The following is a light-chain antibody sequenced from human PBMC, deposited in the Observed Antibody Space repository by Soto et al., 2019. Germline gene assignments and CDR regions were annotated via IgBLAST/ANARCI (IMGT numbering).Light chain of an antibody. CDR3: AAWDDSMSGWV. V-gene: IGLV1-47*02. CDR1: SSNIGSNF. J-gene: IGLJ3*02. Sequence: QSVLTQPPSASGTPGQRVTISCSGSSSNIGSNFVYWYQQFPGTAPKLLIYSNNQRPSGVPYRFSGSKSGTSASLAISGLPSEDEADYYCAAWDDSMSGWVFGGGTKVTVL. CDR2: SNN.